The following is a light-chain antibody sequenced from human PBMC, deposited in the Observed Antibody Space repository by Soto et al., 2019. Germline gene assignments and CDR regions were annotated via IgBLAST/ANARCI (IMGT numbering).Light chain of an antibody. CDR3: QQYDHWPPYS. CDR2: AAS. Sequence: TQSPVTLSVSPGDRASLSCRASQSVSRFLAWYQQTPGQPPGLLIYAASSRVLGVPARFTGSGSGTDFTLTISAVQSEDAAIYYCQQYDHWPPYSFGQGTRLEI. V-gene: IGKV3-15*01. CDR1: QSVSRF. J-gene: IGKJ2*01.